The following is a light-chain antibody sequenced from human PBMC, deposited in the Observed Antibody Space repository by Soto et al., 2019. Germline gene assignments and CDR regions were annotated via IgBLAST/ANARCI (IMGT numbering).Light chain of an antibody. V-gene: IGLV2-23*02. J-gene: IGLJ3*02. Sequence: QSALTQPASVSGSPGQSITISCTGTSSDIGSYNLVSWYQHHPGKAPQLIIYEVTKRPSGVSGHFSGSKSGNTASLTISVLQAEDEADYYCCSYARSNPFWVFGGGTKLTVL. CDR2: EVT. CDR3: CSYARSNPFWV. CDR1: SSDIGSYNL.